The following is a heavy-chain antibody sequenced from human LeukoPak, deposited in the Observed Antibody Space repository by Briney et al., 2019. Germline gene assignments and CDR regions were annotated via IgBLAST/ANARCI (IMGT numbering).Heavy chain of an antibody. CDR2: ITCSSGST. CDR1: GFTFSNYA. J-gene: IGHJ2*01. CDR3: AKKRSSGPGDFDL. Sequence: PGGSLRLSCAAPGFTFSNYAMSWVRQAPGKGLEWVSAITCSSGSTYYADSVRGRFPISRDNSKNTLYLQMNSLRAEDTAVYYCAKKRSSGPGDFDLWGRGTLVTVSS. V-gene: IGHV3-23*01. D-gene: IGHD6-19*01.